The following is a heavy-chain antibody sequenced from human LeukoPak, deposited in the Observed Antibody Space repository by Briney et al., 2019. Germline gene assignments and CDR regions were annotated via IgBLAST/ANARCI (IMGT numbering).Heavy chain of an antibody. CDR3: ARDRQPTELAVAGIDGMDV. D-gene: IGHD6-19*01. J-gene: IGHJ6*02. CDR1: GFTFSSYW. V-gene: IGHV3-7*01. Sequence: GGSLRLSCAASGFTFSSYWMSWVRQAPGKGLEWVANIKQDGSEKYYVDSVKGRFTISRDNAKNSLYLQMNSLRAEDTAVYYCARDRQPTELAVAGIDGMDVWGQGTTVTVSS. CDR2: IKQDGSEK.